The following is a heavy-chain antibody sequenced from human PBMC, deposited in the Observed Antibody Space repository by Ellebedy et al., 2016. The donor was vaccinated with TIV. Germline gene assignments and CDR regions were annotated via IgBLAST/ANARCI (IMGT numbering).Heavy chain of an antibody. CDR3: ATAQDWKLES. CDR1: GGTVRSSVW. V-gene: IGHV4-4*02. CDR2: IHQDGTT. Sequence: MPSDTLSLTCVVPGGTVRSSVWWGWVRQPPGKGLEWIGEIHQDGTTNYSPSLKSRVTVSLDKSKNHISLKLSSVTAADTAVYFCATAQDWKLESWGQGTLVTVSS. D-gene: IGHD1-1*01. J-gene: IGHJ4*02.